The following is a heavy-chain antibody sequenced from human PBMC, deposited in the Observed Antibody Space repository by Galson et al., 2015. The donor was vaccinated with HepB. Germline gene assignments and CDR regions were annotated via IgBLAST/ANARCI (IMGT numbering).Heavy chain of an antibody. V-gene: IGHV4-34*01. CDR3: ARGPTGVVVVINSSAPYYFDY. CDR2: INHSGST. D-gene: IGHD3-22*01. J-gene: IGHJ4*02. Sequence: ETLSLTCAVYGGSFSGYYWSWIRQPPGKGLEWIGEINHSGSTNYNPSLKSRVTISVDTSKNQFSLKLSSVTAADTAVYYCARGPTGVVVVINSSAPYYFDYWGQGTLVTVSS. CDR1: GGSFSGYY.